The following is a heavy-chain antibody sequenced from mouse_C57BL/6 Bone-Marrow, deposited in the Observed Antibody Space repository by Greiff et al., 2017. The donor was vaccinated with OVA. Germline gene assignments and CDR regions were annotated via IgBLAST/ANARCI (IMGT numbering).Heavy chain of an antibody. CDR3: AREFYYYGSSTYWYFDV. CDR2: IDPANGNT. CDR1: GFNIKNTY. J-gene: IGHJ1*03. Sequence: EVQLQQSVAELVRPGASVKLSCTASGFNIKNTYMHWVKQRPEQGLEWIGRIDPANGNTKYAPKFQGKATITADTSSNTAYLQLSSLTSEDTAIYYCAREFYYYGSSTYWYFDVWGTGTTVTVSS. V-gene: IGHV14-3*01. D-gene: IGHD1-1*01.